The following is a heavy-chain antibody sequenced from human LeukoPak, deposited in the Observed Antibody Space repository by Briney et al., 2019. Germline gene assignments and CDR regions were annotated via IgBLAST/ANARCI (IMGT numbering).Heavy chain of an antibody. V-gene: IGHV4-39*01. J-gene: IGHJ4*01. Sequence: PSETLSLTCTVSGGSISSTSYYWDWIRQPPGKGLEWIGSIYNSGTTYYNPSLKSRVTISVDTSKNQFSLKVSSVTAADTAVYYCASRVYGLGSFNYWGQGTLVTVSS. CDR3: ASRVYGLGSFNY. CDR1: GGSISSTSYY. CDR2: IYNSGTT. D-gene: IGHD3-10*01.